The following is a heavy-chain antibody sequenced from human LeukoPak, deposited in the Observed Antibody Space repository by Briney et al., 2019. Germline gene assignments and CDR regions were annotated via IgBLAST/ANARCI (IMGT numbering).Heavy chain of an antibody. CDR1: GGSFSGYY. V-gene: IGHV4-34*01. CDR3: ARRELLWFGEPRIGFDP. Sequence: TSETLSLTCAVYGGSFSGYYWSWIRRPPGKGLEWIGEINHSGSTNYNPSLKSRVTISVDTSKNQFSLKLSSVTAADTAVYYCARRELLWFGEPRIGFDPWGQGTLVTVSS. J-gene: IGHJ5*02. CDR2: INHSGST. D-gene: IGHD3-10*01.